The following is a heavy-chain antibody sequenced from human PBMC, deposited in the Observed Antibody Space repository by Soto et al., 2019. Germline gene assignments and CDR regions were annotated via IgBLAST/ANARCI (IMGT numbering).Heavy chain of an antibody. CDR1: GGTFTSYA. Sequence: QVQLVQSGAEVKKPGSSVEVSCRASGGTFTSYAITWVRQAPGQGLEWMGGIIPIFGTPNYAQKFRGRVTITADESTSTAYMEVSSLRSENTAVYYCAVKSTYSHYYYAMDVWGQGTSVTVFS. CDR2: IIPIFGTP. V-gene: IGHV1-69*01. J-gene: IGHJ6*02. CDR3: AVKSTYSHYYYAMDV. D-gene: IGHD2-2*01.